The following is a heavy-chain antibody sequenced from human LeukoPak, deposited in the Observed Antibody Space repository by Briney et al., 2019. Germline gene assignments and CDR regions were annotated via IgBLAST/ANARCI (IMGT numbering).Heavy chain of an antibody. D-gene: IGHD3-10*01. V-gene: IGHV3-9*01. Sequence: GRSLRLSCAASGFTFDDYAMHWVRQAPGKGLEWVSGISWNSGSIVYADSVKGRFTISRDNAKNSLYLQMNSLRAEDTALYYCAKGPYYYGSGSYPSPYGMDVWGQGTTVTVSS. J-gene: IGHJ6*02. CDR1: GFTFDDYA. CDR2: ISWNSGSI. CDR3: AKGPYYYGSGSYPSPYGMDV.